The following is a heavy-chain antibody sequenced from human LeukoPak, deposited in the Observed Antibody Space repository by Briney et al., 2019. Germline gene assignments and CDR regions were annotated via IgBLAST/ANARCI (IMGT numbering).Heavy chain of an antibody. D-gene: IGHD6-19*01. V-gene: IGHV3-30*18. CDR3: AKDPVEGTGWYGRYFKH. CDR1: GFTFSSYD. Sequence: GGSLRLSCAASGFTFSSYDIHWVRQAPGKGLEWVALISYNGKNEYYGDSVKGRFTISRDNSKNTLSLQMNSLRADDTAVYYCAKDPVEGTGWYGRYFKHWGQGSLVIVSS. J-gene: IGHJ4*02. CDR2: ISYNGKNE.